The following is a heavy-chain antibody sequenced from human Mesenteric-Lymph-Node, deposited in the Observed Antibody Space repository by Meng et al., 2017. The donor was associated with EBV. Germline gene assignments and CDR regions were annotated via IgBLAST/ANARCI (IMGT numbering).Heavy chain of an antibody. V-gene: IGHV5-51*01. Sequence: GAEVKKPGEAQKISCKGFGHSFTSYWIGWVRQMPGKGLEWMGIIYPGDSDTRYSPSLQGQVTISADKSISTAYRQWSSLKASDTAMYYCARQQGNSGGDYWGQGTLVTVSS. CDR2: IYPGDSDT. CDR1: GHSFTSYW. J-gene: IGHJ4*02. CDR3: ARQQGNSGGDY. D-gene: IGHD4-23*01.